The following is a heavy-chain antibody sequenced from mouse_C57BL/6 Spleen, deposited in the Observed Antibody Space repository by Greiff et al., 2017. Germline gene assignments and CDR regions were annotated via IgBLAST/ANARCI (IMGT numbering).Heavy chain of an antibody. V-gene: IGHV5-17*01. J-gene: IGHJ4*01. D-gene: IGHD1-1*01. Sequence: EVQVVESGGGLVKPGGSLKLSCAASGFTFRDYGMHWVRQAPEQGLAWVAYISSGSSTLYYADTVKGRFTISRDNAKNTLFLQMTSLRSEDTAMYYCARHGSYYAMDDWGQRTSVTVSS. CDR1: GFTFRDYG. CDR2: ISSGSSTL. CDR3: ARHGSYYAMDD.